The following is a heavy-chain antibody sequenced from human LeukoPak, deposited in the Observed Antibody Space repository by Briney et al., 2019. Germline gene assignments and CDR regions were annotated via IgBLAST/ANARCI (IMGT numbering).Heavy chain of an antibody. Sequence: PSETLSLTCTVSGGSISSGSYYWSWIRQPAGKGLEWIGRIYTSGSTNYNPSLKSRVTISVDTSKNQFSLKLSSVTAADTAVYYCARVKRIAARRGWFDPWSQGTLVTVSS. D-gene: IGHD6-6*01. CDR1: GGSISSGSYY. J-gene: IGHJ5*02. V-gene: IGHV4-61*02. CDR3: ARVKRIAARRGWFDP. CDR2: IYTSGST.